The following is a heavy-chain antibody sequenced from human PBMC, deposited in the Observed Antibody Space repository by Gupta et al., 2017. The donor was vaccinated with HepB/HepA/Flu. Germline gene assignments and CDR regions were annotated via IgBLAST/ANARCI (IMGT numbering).Heavy chain of an antibody. CDR1: GFRFFDYA. CDR3: ASRAPAAAAGIGY. D-gene: IGHD6-13*01. CDR2: ILADGKTE. V-gene: IGHV3-30*03. Sequence: QVQLVESGGGVAQPGGSLRLSCSASGFRFFDYAMHWVRQAPGKGLEWVKVILADGKTEKYADSVKGRFTISRDNSRNTVYLQMNSLRSEDTALYYCASRAPAAAAGIGYWGQGTRVTVSS. J-gene: IGHJ4*02.